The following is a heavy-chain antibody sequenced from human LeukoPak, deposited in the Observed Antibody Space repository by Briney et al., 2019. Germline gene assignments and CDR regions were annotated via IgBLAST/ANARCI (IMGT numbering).Heavy chain of an antibody. CDR1: GFTFSSYS. CDR2: ISNSSSYI. V-gene: IGHV3-21*01. CDR3: ARVAYGSGSYYPDYYMDV. D-gene: IGHD3-10*01. J-gene: IGHJ6*03. Sequence: GSLRLSCSASGFTFSSYSMNWVRPAPGKGLEWVSSISNSSSYIYYADSVKGRFTISRDNAKNSLYLQMNSLRAEDTAVYYCARVAYGSGSYYPDYYMDVWGKGTTVTVSS.